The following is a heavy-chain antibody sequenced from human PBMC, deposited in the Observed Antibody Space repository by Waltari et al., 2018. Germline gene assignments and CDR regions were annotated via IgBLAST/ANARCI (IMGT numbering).Heavy chain of an antibody. J-gene: IGHJ5*02. CDR1: GFPFSGFTFTNAW. Sequence: EVQLVESGGGLVNPGGSLRLSCAASGFPFSGFTFTNAWLSWVRQAPGKGLEWIGRIKSKTDGGTTDYAAPVKGRFTISRDDSKNTLYLQMNSLKTEDTAVYYCTTDLRLGDWFDPWGQGTLVTVSS. V-gene: IGHV3-15*01. CDR3: TTDLRLGDWFDP. CDR2: IKSKTDGGTT. D-gene: IGHD3-16*01.